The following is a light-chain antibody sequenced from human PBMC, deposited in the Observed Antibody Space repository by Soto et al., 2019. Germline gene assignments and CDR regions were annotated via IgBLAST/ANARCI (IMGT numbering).Light chain of an antibody. J-gene: IGLJ2*01. V-gene: IGLV2-14*01. CDR2: DVS. CDR3: SSYTSSGTLVL. Sequence: QSALTQPASVSRSPGQSITISCTGTSSDVGDYNFVSWYQQHPGKAPKLMFYDVSNRPSGVSDRFSGSKSGNTASLAISGLQAEDEGDYYCSSYTSSGTLVLFGGGTKLTVL. CDR1: SSDVGDYNF.